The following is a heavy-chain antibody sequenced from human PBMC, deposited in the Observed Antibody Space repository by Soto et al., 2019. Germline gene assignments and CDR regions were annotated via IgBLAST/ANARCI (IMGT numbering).Heavy chain of an antibody. CDR3: AKTVSTVTTYYFDY. D-gene: IGHD4-17*01. CDR1: GFTFSSFA. V-gene: IGHV3-23*01. CDR2: IGDSGGRT. J-gene: IGHJ4*02. Sequence: GSLRLSCAASGFTFSSFAMNWVRQAPGKGLEWLSVIGDSGGRTNYAGSVKGRFTISRDNSKNTLYLQMNSLRAEDTGVYYCAKTVSTVTTYYFDYWGQGTLVTVSS.